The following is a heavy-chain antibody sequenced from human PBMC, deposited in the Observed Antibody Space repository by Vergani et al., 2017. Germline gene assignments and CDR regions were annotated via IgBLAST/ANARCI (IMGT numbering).Heavy chain of an antibody. Sequence: EVQLLESGGGLVQPGGSLRLSCAASGFTFSSYAMSWVRQAPGKGLEWVSAISGSGGSTYYADSVKGRFTISRDNSKNTLYLQMNSLRAEDKAVYYCARSRVGCVVVPAAPRGDYYYYGMDVWGQGTTVTVSS. CDR2: ISGSGGST. D-gene: IGHD2-2*01. V-gene: IGHV3-23*01. CDR3: ARSRVGCVVVPAAPRGDYYYYGMDV. J-gene: IGHJ6*02. CDR1: GFTFSSYA.